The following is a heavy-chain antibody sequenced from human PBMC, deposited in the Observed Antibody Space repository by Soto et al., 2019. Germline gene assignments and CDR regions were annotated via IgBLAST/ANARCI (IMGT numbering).Heavy chain of an antibody. J-gene: IGHJ5*02. V-gene: IGHV4-59*01. Sequence: PSETLSLTYTVSDGSIKSYYWSWIRQPPGKRLEWIGFSYYSGSANYNPSLKSRVTFSIDTSTNQFSLRLTSVTPADTAIYYCARQRLDYSDSSGFSTWFDPWGQGTLVTVSS. CDR3: ARQRLDYSDSSGFSTWFDP. CDR1: DGSIKSYY. D-gene: IGHD3-22*01. CDR2: SYYSGSA.